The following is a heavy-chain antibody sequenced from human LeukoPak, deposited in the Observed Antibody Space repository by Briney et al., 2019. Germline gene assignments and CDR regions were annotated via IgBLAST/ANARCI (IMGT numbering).Heavy chain of an antibody. Sequence: GGSLRLSCTASGFTFSSYWMHWVRQAPGKGLVWVSRINSDGGSTSYADSVKGRFTISRDNAKNTLYLQMNSLRAEDTAVYYCAKRAVAGTGRGFDIWGQGTLVTVSS. V-gene: IGHV3-74*01. CDR1: GFTFSSYW. J-gene: IGHJ3*02. CDR3: AKRAVAGTGRGFDI. CDR2: INSDGGST. D-gene: IGHD6-19*01.